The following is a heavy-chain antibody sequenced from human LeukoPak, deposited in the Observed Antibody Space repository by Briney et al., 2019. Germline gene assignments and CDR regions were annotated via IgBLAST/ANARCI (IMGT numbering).Heavy chain of an antibody. J-gene: IGHJ4*02. CDR1: GYTFTSYY. CDR3: ARGEDYYDSSGQGDYFDY. D-gene: IGHD3-22*01. CDR2: INPSGGST. V-gene: IGHV1-46*01. Sequence: ASVKVSCKASGYTFTSYYMHWVRQAPGQGLEWMGIINPSGGSTSYAQKFQGRVTMTRDTSISTAYMELSRLRSEDTAVYYCARGEDYYDSSGQGDYFDYWGQGTLVTVSS.